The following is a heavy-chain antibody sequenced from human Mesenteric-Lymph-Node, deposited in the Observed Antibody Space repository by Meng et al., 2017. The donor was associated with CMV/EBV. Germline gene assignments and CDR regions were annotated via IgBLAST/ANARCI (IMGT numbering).Heavy chain of an antibody. J-gene: IGHJ4*02. Sequence: GESLKISCAASGFTFSSYAMTWVRQAPGKGLEWVSAISGSGGGTYYADSVKGRFTISRDNSKNTLYLQMNSLRAEDTAVYYCAKEGPGYSSPIDNWGQGTLVTVSS. CDR2: ISGSGGGT. CDR1: GFTFSSYA. CDR3: AKEGPGYSSPIDN. D-gene: IGHD6-13*01. V-gene: IGHV3-23*01.